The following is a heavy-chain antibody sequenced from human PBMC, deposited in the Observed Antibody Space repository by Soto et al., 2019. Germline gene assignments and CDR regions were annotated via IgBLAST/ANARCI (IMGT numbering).Heavy chain of an antibody. D-gene: IGHD7-27*01. V-gene: IGHV5-51*01. CDR2: VFPDGSDV. J-gene: IGHJ6*02. CDR1: GYTFTRYW. CDR3: ARHLTGDLGRGMDV. Sequence: LGESLKISCKGSGYTFTRYWIGWVRQKPGKGLELMGIVFPDGSDVRYSPSSQGQVTISADKSINTAYLHWSALKASDTAMYYCARHLTGDLGRGMDVWGQGTTVTVSS.